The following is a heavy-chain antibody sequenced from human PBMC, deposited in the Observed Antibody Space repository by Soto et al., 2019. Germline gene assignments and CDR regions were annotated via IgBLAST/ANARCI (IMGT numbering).Heavy chain of an antibody. V-gene: IGHV3-33*01. CDR2: IWYDGSNK. CDR1: GFTFSSYG. Sequence: SLRLSCAASGFTFSSYGMHWVRQAPGKGLEWVAVIWYDGSNKYYADPVKGRFTISRDNSKNTLYLQMNSLRAEDTAVYYCAREAFQEPFFDYWGQGTLVTVSS. D-gene: IGHD1-26*01. CDR3: AREAFQEPFFDY. J-gene: IGHJ4*02.